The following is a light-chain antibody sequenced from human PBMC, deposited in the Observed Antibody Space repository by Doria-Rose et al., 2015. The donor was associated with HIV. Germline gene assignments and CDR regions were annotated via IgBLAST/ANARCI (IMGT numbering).Light chain of an antibody. V-gene: IGKV1-39*01. Sequence: DIQMTQSPSSLSASVGDRVTITCRASQSTGSFLNWYQQKPGNAPKLLIYAASSVQNGVPSRFSGSGSGTDFTLTISSLQPEDFATYFCQQSYSTPLTFGGGTKVEIK. CDR1: QSTGSF. CDR3: QQSYSTPLT. CDR2: AAS. J-gene: IGKJ4*01.